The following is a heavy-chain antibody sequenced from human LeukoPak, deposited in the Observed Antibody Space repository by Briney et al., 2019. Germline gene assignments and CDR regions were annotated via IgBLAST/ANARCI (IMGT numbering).Heavy chain of an antibody. D-gene: IGHD3-22*01. J-gene: IGHJ6*02. V-gene: IGHV1-8*01. CDR1: GYTFTSYD. CDR3: AREYYYDSSGYGYNYYYGMDV. Sequence: ASVKVSCKASGYTFTSYDINWVRQATGQGLGWMGWMNPNSGNTGYAQKFQGRVTMTRNTSISTAYMELSSLRSEDTAVYYCAREYYYDSSGYGYNYYYGMDVWGQGTTVTVSS. CDR2: MNPNSGNT.